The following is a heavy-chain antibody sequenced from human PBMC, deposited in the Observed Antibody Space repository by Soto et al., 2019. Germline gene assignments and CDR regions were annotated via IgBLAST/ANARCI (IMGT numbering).Heavy chain of an antibody. CDR2: IDPSDSYT. Sequence: PGESLKISCKASGYSFSSYWIGWVRQMPGKGLEWMGRIDPSDSYTNYSPSFQGHVTISVDKSISTAYLQWSSLKASDIAMYYCARHYGSASPFDYWGQGTLVTVSS. CDR1: GYSFSSYW. V-gene: IGHV5-10-1*01. CDR3: ARHYGSASPFDY. J-gene: IGHJ4*02. D-gene: IGHD3-10*01.